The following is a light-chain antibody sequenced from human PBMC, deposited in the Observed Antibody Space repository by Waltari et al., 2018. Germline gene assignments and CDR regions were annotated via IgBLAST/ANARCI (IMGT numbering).Light chain of an antibody. CDR1: SSDVGGYNL. CDR2: EVT. J-gene: IGLJ2*01. Sequence: QSALTQPASVSGSPGQSITISCTGTSSDVGGYNLLSWYQQHPGKAPKVMIYEVTERPSGVSDRFSGSKAGDTASLTISDLQAEDEADYFCSSYTTSHTVLFGGGTTLTVL. CDR3: SSYTTSHTVL. V-gene: IGLV2-23*02.